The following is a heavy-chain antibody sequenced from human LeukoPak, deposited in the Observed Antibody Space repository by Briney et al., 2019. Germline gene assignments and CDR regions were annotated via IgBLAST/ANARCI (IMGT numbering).Heavy chain of an antibody. Sequence: SETLSLTCAVSGYSISSGYYWGWIRQPPGKGLEWIGSIYHSGSTYYNPSLKSRVTISVDTSKNQFSLKLSSVTAADTAVYYCARGIMITFGGETYFDYRGQGTLVTVSS. D-gene: IGHD3-16*01. V-gene: IGHV4-38-2*01. J-gene: IGHJ4*02. CDR2: IYHSGST. CDR1: GYSISSGYY. CDR3: ARGIMITFGGETYFDY.